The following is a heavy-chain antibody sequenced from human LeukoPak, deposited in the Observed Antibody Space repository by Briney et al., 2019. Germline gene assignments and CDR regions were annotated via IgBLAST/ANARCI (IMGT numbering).Heavy chain of an antibody. J-gene: IGHJ5*02. CDR2: ISAYNGNT. CDR1: GYTFTSYG. D-gene: IGHD6-19*01. CDR3: ARVGIAVAGTGSWFDP. V-gene: IGHV1-18*01. Sequence: ASVKVSCKASGYTFTSYGISWVRQPPGQGLEWMGWISAYNGNTNYAQKLQGRVTMTTDTSTSTAYMELRSLRSDDTAVYYCARVGIAVAGTGSWFDPWGQGTLVTVSS.